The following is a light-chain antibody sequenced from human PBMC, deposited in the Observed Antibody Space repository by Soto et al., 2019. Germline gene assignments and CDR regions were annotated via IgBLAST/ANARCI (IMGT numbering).Light chain of an antibody. CDR3: KSYTIASTYV. CDR1: GSDIGTYNY. CDR2: DVT. V-gene: IGLV2-14*03. J-gene: IGLJ1*01. Sequence: QSALTQPASVSGSPGQSITISCTGTGSDIGTYNYVSWYQHHPGKAPKFIIYDVTNRPSGVSDRFSGSKSGNTASLTISGLQAEDEADYFCKSYTIASTYVFGTGTQLTVL.